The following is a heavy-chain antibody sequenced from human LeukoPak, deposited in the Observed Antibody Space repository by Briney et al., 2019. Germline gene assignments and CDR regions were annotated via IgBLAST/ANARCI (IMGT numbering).Heavy chain of an antibody. J-gene: IGHJ4*02. V-gene: IGHV3-7*01. D-gene: IGHD3-3*01. CDR3: ARDYDFWSGYYDY. CDR1: GFTFSSYW. Sequence: PGGSLRLSCAASGFTFSSYWMSLVRQAPGKGLEWVANIKQDGSEKYYVDSVKGRFTISRDNAKNSLYLQMNSLRAEDTAVYYCARDYDFWSGYYDYWGQGTLVTVSS. CDR2: IKQDGSEK.